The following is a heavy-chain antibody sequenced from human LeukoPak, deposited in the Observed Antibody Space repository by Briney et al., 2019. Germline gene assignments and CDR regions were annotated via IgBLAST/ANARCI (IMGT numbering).Heavy chain of an antibody. V-gene: IGHV3-23*01. CDR1: GFIFSTYA. D-gene: IGHD6-13*01. CDR2: ISCSGGDT. J-gene: IGHJ4*02. CDR3: AREARGSSTWSTGGPFDY. Sequence: PGGSLRLSCAASGFIFSTYAMSWVRQAPGKGLEWVSVISCSGGDTDYADSVKGRFTISRDNSKNTLFLQMNSLRVEDTALYYCAREARGSSTWSTGGPFDYWGQGALVTVSS.